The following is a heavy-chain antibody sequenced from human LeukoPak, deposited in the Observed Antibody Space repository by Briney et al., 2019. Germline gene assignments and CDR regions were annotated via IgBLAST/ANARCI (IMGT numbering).Heavy chain of an antibody. CDR2: IYYSGST. V-gene: IGHV4-39*07. J-gene: IGHJ4*02. CDR3: ARGDSGSFSFDY. CDR1: GGSISSSNYY. D-gene: IGHD1-26*01. Sequence: SETLSLTCTVSGGSISSSNYYWGWIRQPPGKGLEWIGSIYYSGSTYYNPSLKSRVTISVDTSKNQFSLKLSSVTAADTAVYYCARGDSGSFSFDYWGQGTLVTVSS.